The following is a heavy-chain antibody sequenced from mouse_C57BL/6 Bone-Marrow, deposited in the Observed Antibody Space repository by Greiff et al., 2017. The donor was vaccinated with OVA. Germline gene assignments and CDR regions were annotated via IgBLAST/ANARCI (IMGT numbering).Heavy chain of an antibody. CDR1: GFTFSSYG. Sequence: EVQLVESGGDLVKPGGSLKLSCAASGFTFSSYGMSWVRQTPDKRLEWVATISSGGSYTYYPDSVKGRFTISRDNAKNTLYLQMSSLKSEDTATYYCARRWYFDVWGTGTTVTVSS. J-gene: IGHJ1*03. CDR2: ISSGGSYT. V-gene: IGHV5-6*01. CDR3: ARRWYFDV.